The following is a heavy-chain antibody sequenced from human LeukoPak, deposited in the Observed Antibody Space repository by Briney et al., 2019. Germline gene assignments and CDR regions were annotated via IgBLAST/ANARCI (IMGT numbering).Heavy chain of an antibody. CDR3: ARQERRDGSPKGCFDI. V-gene: IGHV4-34*01. CDR1: GGSFSGYY. Sequence: SETLSLTCAVYGGSFSGYYWSWIRQPPGKGLEWIGSISSSGGTYYNPSLKTRFTMSVDTSKSQFSLKLNSVTAADTAVYSCARQERRDGSPKGCFDIWGQGTMVTVSS. J-gene: IGHJ3*02. CDR2: ISSSGGT. D-gene: IGHD5-24*01.